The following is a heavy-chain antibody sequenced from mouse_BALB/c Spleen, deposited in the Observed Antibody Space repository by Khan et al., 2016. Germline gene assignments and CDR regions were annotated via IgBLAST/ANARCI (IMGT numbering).Heavy chain of an antibody. D-gene: IGHD6-1*01. CDR3: SVGHYSFDY. V-gene: IGHV1S53*02. CDR1: GYTFTDHA. Sequence: QVQLKQSDAELVKPGASVKISCKASGYTFTDHAIHWVKQKPEQGLEWIGYISPENGDIKYNEKFKGKATLTADKSARTAYMQLNSLTSEGSAVYFCSVGHYSFDYWGQGTTLTVSS. J-gene: IGHJ2*01. CDR2: ISPENGDI.